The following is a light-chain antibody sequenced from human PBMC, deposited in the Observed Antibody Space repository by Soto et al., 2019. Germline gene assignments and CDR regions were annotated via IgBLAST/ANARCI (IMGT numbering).Light chain of an antibody. Sequence: SYELTQPLSVSVALGQTARITCGGNNIGSKNVHWYQLNPGQAPVLVIYRDTNRPSGIPERFSGSNSGNMATLAISRAQAGDAADYYCQVWDSSTVVFGGGTQLTVL. V-gene: IGLV3-9*01. J-gene: IGLJ2*01. CDR3: QVWDSSTVV. CDR1: NIGSKN. CDR2: RDT.